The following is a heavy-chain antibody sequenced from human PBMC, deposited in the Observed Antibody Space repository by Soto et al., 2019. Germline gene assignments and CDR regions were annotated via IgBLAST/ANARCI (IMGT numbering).Heavy chain of an antibody. CDR3: ARGALPWIQLWQHSAFDY. CDR2: ITPIFGTA. J-gene: IGHJ4*02. D-gene: IGHD5-18*01. V-gene: IGHV1-69*13. Sequence: SVKVSCKASGGTFSSYAISWVRQAPGQGLEWMGGITPIFGTANYAQKFQGRVTITADESTSTAYMELSSLRSEDTAVYYCARGALPWIQLWQHSAFDYWGQGTLVTVSS. CDR1: GGTFSSYA.